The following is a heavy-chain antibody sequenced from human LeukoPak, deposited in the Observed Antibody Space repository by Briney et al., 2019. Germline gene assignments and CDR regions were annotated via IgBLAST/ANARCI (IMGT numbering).Heavy chain of an antibody. CDR1: GFTFSSYS. CDR2: ISSSSSYI. V-gene: IGHV3-21*01. Sequence: PGGSLRLSCAASGFTFSSYSVNWVRQAPGKGLEWVSSISSSSSYIYYADSVKGRFTISRGNAKNSLYLQMNSLRAEDTAVYYCAIYGSGSQGWFDPWGQGTLVTVSS. D-gene: IGHD3-10*01. J-gene: IGHJ5*02. CDR3: AIYGSGSQGWFDP.